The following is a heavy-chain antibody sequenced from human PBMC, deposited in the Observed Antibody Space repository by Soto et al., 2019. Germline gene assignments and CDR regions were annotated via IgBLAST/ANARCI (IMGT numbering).Heavy chain of an antibody. CDR3: AAEEDRGSSKFDY. Sequence: VQLVESGGGLVQPGRSRRLSCVVSGISFDDYAMHWVRQVPGKGLEWVSGINWDSGDIGYADSVKGRFTISRDNAKNSLYLQMNSLRTEDTALYYCAAEEDRGSSKFDYWGQGTLVTVSS. CDR2: INWDSGDI. V-gene: IGHV3-9*01. CDR1: GISFDDYA. D-gene: IGHD1-26*01. J-gene: IGHJ4*02.